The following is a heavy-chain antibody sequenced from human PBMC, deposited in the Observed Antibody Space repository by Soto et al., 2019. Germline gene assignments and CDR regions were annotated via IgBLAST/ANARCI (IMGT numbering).Heavy chain of an antibody. V-gene: IGHV3-23*01. J-gene: IGHJ4*02. Sequence: PGGSLRLSCTASGFTFSRYAMSWVRQAPGKGLEWVSGISYSGGSTYYADSVKDRFTVSRDNSKNTLSLQMSSLRADDTAAYYCAKERRGSGWFVSSYWGQGILVTVSS. D-gene: IGHD6-19*01. CDR1: GFTFSRYA. CDR3: AKERRGSGWFVSSY. CDR2: ISYSGGST.